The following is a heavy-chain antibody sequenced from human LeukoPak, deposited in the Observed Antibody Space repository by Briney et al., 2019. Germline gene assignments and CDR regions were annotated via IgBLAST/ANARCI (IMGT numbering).Heavy chain of an antibody. CDR1: GFTFSIYS. CDR3: AKGSGYGNWFDP. Sequence: GGSLRLSCAASGFTFSIYSMSWVRQAPGKGLEWVSAISGSGGSTYYADSVKGRFTISRDNSKNTLYLQMNSLRAEDTAVYYCAKGSGYGNWFDPWGQGTLATVSS. J-gene: IGHJ5*02. CDR2: ISGSGGST. V-gene: IGHV3-23*01. D-gene: IGHD5-12*01.